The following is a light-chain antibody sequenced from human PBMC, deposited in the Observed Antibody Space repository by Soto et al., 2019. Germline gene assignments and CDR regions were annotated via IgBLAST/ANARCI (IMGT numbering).Light chain of an antibody. Sequence: QMTQSPSSLSASVGDRVTITCQASQDISDYLNWYQQKPGRAPKLLIYDASNLQTGVPSRFSGSGSGTDFSLTISSLQPEESATDDGQQYDHIPLTFGGGTKVDI. V-gene: IGKV1-33*01. CDR3: QQYDHIPLT. CDR2: DAS. J-gene: IGKJ4*01. CDR1: QDISDY.